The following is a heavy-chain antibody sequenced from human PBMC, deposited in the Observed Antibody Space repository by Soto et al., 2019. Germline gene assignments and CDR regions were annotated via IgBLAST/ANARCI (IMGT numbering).Heavy chain of an antibody. CDR1: GYTFTSCF. CDR3: ARVIHPWGHYDPFYDYGMDV. Sequence: ASVKVSCKTSGYTFTSCFVHWVRQAPGQGLEWMGIINPSTGSTTYAQRFQGRVTMTRDTSTSTVYMELGSLRSEDAALYYCARVIHPWGHYDPFYDYGMDVWGQGTTVTVFS. V-gene: IGHV1-46*01. D-gene: IGHD3-22*01. J-gene: IGHJ6*02. CDR2: INPSTGST.